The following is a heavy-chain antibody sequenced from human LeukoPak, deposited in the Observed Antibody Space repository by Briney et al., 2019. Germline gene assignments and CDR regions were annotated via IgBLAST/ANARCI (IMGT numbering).Heavy chain of an antibody. V-gene: IGHV3-74*01. CDR1: GFTFSSYW. CDR3: ARGGYCSSTSCPLGKYYYYGMDV. D-gene: IGHD2-2*01. J-gene: IGHJ6*04. CDR2: INSDGSST. Sequence: GGSLRLSCAASGFTFSSYWMHWVRQAPAKGLVWVSRINSDGSSTSYADSVKGRFTISRDNAKNTLYLQMNSLRAEDTAVYYCARGGYCSSTSCPLGKYYYYGMDVWGKGTTVTVSS.